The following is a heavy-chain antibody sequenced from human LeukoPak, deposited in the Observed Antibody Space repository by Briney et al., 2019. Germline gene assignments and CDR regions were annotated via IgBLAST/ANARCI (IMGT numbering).Heavy chain of an antibody. CDR2: IYPGDSDT. CDR1: GYSFTNYW. Sequence: GESLKTSCKGSGYSFTNYWIGWVRQMPGKGLEWMGIIYPGDSDTRYSPSFQGQVTMSADKSISTAYLQWSSLKASDTAMYYCAGRGVVAATEGFFDYWGKGTLVTVSS. V-gene: IGHV5-51*01. D-gene: IGHD3-3*01. CDR3: AGRGVVAATEGFFDY. J-gene: IGHJ4*02.